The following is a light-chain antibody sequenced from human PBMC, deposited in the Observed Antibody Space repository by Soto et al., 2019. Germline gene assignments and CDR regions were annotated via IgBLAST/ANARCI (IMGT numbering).Light chain of an antibody. Sequence: AIQLTQSPSSLSASVGDRVTITCRASQGISSALAWYQQKPGKAPKLLIYDASSLESGVPSRLSGSGSGTDFTLTIISLQPEDFATYFCQQFNSYPLTFGGGTKVDIK. J-gene: IGKJ4*01. CDR3: QQFNSYPLT. CDR2: DAS. CDR1: QGISSA. V-gene: IGKV1-13*02.